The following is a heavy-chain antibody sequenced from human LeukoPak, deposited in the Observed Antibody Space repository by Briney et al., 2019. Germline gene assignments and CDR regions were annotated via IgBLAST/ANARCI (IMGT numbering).Heavy chain of an antibody. J-gene: IGHJ5*02. CDR2: INAGNGNT. V-gene: IGHV1-3*01. Sequence: WASVKVSCKASGYTFTSYAMHWVRQAPGQRLEWMGWINAGNGNTKYSQKFQGRVTMTTDTSTSTAYMELRSLRSDDTAVYYCARDRVPLSCSSTSCYKGWFDPWGQGTLVTVSS. CDR1: GYTFTSYA. D-gene: IGHD2-2*02. CDR3: ARDRVPLSCSSTSCYKGWFDP.